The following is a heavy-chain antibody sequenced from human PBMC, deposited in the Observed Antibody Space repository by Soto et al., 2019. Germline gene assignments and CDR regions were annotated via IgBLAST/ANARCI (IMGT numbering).Heavy chain of an antibody. Sequence: VASVKVSCKASGGTFSSYAISWVRQAPGQGLEWMGGIIPIFGTANYAQKFQGRVTITADESTSTAYMELSSLRSEDTAVYYCARDTVAAAGDPYYYYYGMDVWGQGTTVTVSS. J-gene: IGHJ6*02. CDR3: ARDTVAAAGDPYYYYYGMDV. CDR2: IIPIFGTA. D-gene: IGHD6-13*01. V-gene: IGHV1-69*13. CDR1: GGTFSSYA.